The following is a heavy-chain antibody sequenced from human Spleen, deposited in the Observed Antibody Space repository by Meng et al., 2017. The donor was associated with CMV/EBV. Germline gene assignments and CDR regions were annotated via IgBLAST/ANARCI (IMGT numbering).Heavy chain of an antibody. CDR2: IDSDEIST. V-gene: IGHV3-74*01. CDR3: AKSTWGRLDP. Sequence: SWAACGFIFNTSGRHGVRQSPGKALVWVSRIDSDEISTSYADSVERRFTSSRDNAKNTLYLQMNSLRAADTAVYYCAKSTWGRLDPWGQGTLVTVSS. J-gene: IGHJ5*02. D-gene: IGHD3-16*01. CDR1: GFIFNTSG.